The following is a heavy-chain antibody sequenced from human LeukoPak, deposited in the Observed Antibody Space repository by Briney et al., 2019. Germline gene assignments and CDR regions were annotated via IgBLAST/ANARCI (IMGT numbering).Heavy chain of an antibody. V-gene: IGHV4-59*13. CDR3: ARSASSTSRSAFDI. Sequence: SETLSLTCTISGGSISSNYWSWIRQPPGKGLEWIGYCHYSGNTNYNPSLKSRATISVDMSKNQFSLTLNSVTAADTAVYYCARSASSTSRSAFDIWGQGTRVTASS. CDR2: CHYSGNT. J-gene: IGHJ3*02. CDR1: GGSISSNY.